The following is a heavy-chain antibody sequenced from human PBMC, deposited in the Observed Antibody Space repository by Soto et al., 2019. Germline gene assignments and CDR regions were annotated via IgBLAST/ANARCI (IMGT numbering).Heavy chain of an antibody. CDR3: ARGSRYYDILTGYYYFDY. V-gene: IGHV4-31*03. CDR2: IYYSGST. D-gene: IGHD3-9*01. CDR1: GGSISSGGYY. Sequence: QVQLQESGPGLVKPSQTLSLTCTVSGGSISSGGYYWSWIRQHPGKGLEWIGYIYYSGSTYYNPSLKSRVTISVDTSKNQFSLKLSSVTAADTAVYYCARGSRYYDILTGYYYFDYWGQGTLVTVSS. J-gene: IGHJ4*02.